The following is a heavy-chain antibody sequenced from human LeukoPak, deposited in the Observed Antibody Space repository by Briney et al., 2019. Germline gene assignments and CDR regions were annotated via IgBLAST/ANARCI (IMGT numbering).Heavy chain of an antibody. CDR3: AGYNFGRRAFDI. Sequence: SETLSLTCTVSGGSISSSYWSWIRQPPGKRLEWIGYMFYSGATNYNPSLKSRATISLDTSKNQFSLKLSSLTAADTAVYFCAGYNFGRRAFDIWGQGTMVTVSS. J-gene: IGHJ3*02. V-gene: IGHV4-59*01. CDR2: MFYSGAT. D-gene: IGHD5-24*01. CDR1: GGSISSSY.